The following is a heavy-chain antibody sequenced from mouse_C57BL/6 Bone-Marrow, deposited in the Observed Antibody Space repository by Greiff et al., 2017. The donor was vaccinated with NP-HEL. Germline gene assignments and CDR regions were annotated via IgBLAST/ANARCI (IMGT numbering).Heavy chain of an antibody. CDR3: QPWDHPWFAY. D-gene: IGHD4-1*01. J-gene: IGHJ3*01. V-gene: IGHV1-64*01. Sequence: VQLQQPGAELVKPGASVKLSCKASGYTFTSYWMHWVKQRPGQGLEWIGMIHPSSGSTNYNEKFKSKATLTVDKSSSTAYMQLSSLTSEDSAVYYCQPWDHPWFAYWGQGTLVTVSA. CDR2: IHPSSGST. CDR1: GYTFTSYW.